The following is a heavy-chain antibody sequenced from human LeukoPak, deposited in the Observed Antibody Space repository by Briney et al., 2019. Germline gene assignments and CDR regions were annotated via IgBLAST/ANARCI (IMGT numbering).Heavy chain of an antibody. D-gene: IGHD2/OR15-2a*01. Sequence: GGSLRLSCVVSGFTFSTYWMSWVRQAPGKGLEWVANIKQDGSEKSYVDSVKGRFTISRDNAKNSLYLQMNSLRVEDTAVYYCARERVTTTSFDYWGQGVLVTVSS. CDR3: ARERVTTTSFDY. J-gene: IGHJ4*02. CDR1: GFTFSTYW. V-gene: IGHV3-7*01. CDR2: IKQDGSEK.